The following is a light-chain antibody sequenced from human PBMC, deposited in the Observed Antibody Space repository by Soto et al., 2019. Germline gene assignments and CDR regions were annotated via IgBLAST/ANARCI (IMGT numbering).Light chain of an antibody. CDR1: TSNIGAGYD. V-gene: IGLV1-40*01. Sequence: QSVLTQPPSVSGAPGQRLTISCTGSTSNIGAGYDVHWYQQFPGTAPTLLIYGNNNRPSGVPDRFSGSKSGTSASLAITGLQTEDEADYYCQSYDSSLSVVVFGGGTKLTVL. CDR3: QSYDSSLSVVV. J-gene: IGLJ2*01. CDR2: GNN.